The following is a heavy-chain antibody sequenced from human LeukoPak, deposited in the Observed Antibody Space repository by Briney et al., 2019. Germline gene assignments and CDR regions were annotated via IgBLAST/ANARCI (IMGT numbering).Heavy chain of an antibody. Sequence: SVKVSCKASGGTFSSYAISWVRQAPGQGLEWMGRIIPIFGTANYAQKFQGRVTITTDESTSTAYMELSSLRSEDTAVYYCARARLGYSGYDSVPDFDYWGQGTLVTVSS. J-gene: IGHJ4*02. CDR2: IIPIFGTA. D-gene: IGHD5-12*01. V-gene: IGHV1-69*05. CDR3: ARARLGYSGYDSVPDFDY. CDR1: GGTFSSYA.